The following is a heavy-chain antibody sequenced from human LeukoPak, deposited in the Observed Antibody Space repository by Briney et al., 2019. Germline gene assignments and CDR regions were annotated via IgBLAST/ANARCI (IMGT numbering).Heavy chain of an antibody. J-gene: IGHJ4*02. CDR2: IGXSISHT. CDR3: ALRRSSWSFDY. V-gene: IGHV3-11*06. CDR1: GFTFSDYY. D-gene: IGHD6-13*01. Sequence: PGGSLRLSCAASGFTFSDYYMTWIXQAPGKGLEWXSYIGXSISHTNYADSVKGRFTISRDNAKNSLYLQMNSLRAEDTAVYYCALRRSSWSFDYWGQGTLVTVSS.